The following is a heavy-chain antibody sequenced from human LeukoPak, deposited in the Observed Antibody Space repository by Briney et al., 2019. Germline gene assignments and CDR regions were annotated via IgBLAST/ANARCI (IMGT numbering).Heavy chain of an antibody. CDR1: GGSISSSSYY. Sequence: SETLSLTCTVSGGSISSSSYYWGWIRQPPGKGLEWIGTIYYSGSTYYNPSLKSRVTISVDTSKNQFSLKLSSVTAADTAVYYCARGRRPRGTITFWYFDLWGRGTLVTVSS. CDR2: IYYSGST. J-gene: IGHJ2*01. V-gene: IGHV4-39*01. D-gene: IGHD5-24*01. CDR3: ARGRRPRGTITFWYFDL.